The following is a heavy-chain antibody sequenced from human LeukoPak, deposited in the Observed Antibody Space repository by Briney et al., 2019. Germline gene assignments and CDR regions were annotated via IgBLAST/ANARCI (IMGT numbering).Heavy chain of an antibody. J-gene: IGHJ4*02. V-gene: IGHV1-69*13. Sequence: ASVKVSCKASGGTFSSYAISWVRQAPGQGLEWMGGIIPIFGTANYAQKFQGRVTITADESTSTAYMELSSLRSEDTAVYYCARVGITMVRGVSPGYYFDYWGQGTPVTVSS. CDR2: IIPIFGTA. D-gene: IGHD3-10*01. CDR3: ARVGITMVRGVSPGYYFDY. CDR1: GGTFSSYA.